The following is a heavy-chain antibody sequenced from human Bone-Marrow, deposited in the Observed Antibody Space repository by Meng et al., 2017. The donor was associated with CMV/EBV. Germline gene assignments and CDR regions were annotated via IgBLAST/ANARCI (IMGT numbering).Heavy chain of an antibody. Sequence: GGSLRLSCVASGFTFNTYWMSWVRQAPGKGLEWVANIKQDGSEKYYVGSVKGRFTISRDNSKNTLYLQMNSLRAEDTAVYYCAKVIELPAVFAFDIWGQGTMVTVSS. CDR1: GFTFNTYW. D-gene: IGHD1-26*01. CDR2: IKQDGSEK. J-gene: IGHJ3*02. V-gene: IGHV3-7*03. CDR3: AKVIELPAVFAFDI.